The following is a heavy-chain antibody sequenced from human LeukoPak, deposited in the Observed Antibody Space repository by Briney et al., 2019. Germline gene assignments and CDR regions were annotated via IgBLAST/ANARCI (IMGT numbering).Heavy chain of an antibody. CDR3: AHRQRPLGLYCFAY. Sequence: CGPTLVNATPTLTLSCAFSGFALDTNGVGVGWIRQPPGKPLEWLALISWDDDKRYSPALKSRLALTKDTPKNQVVLTMTNMDPGDTATYYCAHRQRPLGLYCFAYWGQGTLVTVSS. D-gene: IGHD6-25*01. J-gene: IGHJ4*02. CDR2: ISWDDDK. V-gene: IGHV2-5*02. CDR1: GFALDTNGVG.